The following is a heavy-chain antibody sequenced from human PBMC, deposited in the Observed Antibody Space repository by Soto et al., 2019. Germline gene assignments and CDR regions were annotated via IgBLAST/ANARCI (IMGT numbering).Heavy chain of an antibody. Sequence: QVQLVQSGAEVKKPGASVKVSCKASGYTFANFGVTWVRQAPGQGLEWMGWISNSNGNIEYAQKLQGRVTMTSDTSTGTAYMELRNLRSDGTAVFYCARDFWNSVYDYPLVVYWGQGTLITGSS. CDR3: ARDFWNSVYDYPLVVY. CDR2: ISNSNGNI. V-gene: IGHV1-18*01. J-gene: IGHJ4*02. D-gene: IGHD5-12*01. CDR1: GYTFANFG.